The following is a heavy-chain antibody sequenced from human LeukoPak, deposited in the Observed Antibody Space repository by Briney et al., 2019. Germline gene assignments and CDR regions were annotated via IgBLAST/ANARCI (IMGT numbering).Heavy chain of an antibody. D-gene: IGHD4-23*01. Sequence: ASVKVSCKASGYTFTSYHMHWVRQAPGQGLEWMGIINPSGGSTNYAQKFQGRVTMTRDTSTSTVYMELSSLRSEDTAVYYCARDRPVTPEYFQHWGQGTLVTVSS. V-gene: IGHV1-46*01. J-gene: IGHJ1*01. CDR1: GYTFTSYH. CDR2: INPSGGST. CDR3: ARDRPVTPEYFQH.